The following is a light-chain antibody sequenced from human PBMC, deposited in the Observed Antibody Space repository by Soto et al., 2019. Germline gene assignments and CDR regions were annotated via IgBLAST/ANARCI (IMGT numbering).Light chain of an antibody. Sequence: GDRVTIICRASQSISDSLAWYQQNPRKAPKLVIYDASRLESGVPSRFSGSGSGTEFTLTISSLQPDDFATYYCQQYNSYSITFGQGTRLEIK. V-gene: IGKV1-5*02. J-gene: IGKJ5*01. CDR2: DAS. CDR3: QQYNSYSIT. CDR1: QSISDS.